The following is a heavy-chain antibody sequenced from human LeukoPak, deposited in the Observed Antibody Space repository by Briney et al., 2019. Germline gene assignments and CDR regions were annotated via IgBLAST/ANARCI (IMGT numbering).Heavy chain of an antibody. CDR1: GFTFSSYG. CDR2: IWYDGSNK. V-gene: IGHV3-33*01. J-gene: IGHJ4*02. D-gene: IGHD3-9*01. CDR3: ARSTSSEYDIYHFDY. Sequence: GGSLRLSCAASGFTFSSYGMYWVRQAPGKGLEWVAVIWYDGSNKYYADSVKGRFTISRDNSKNTLYLQMNSLRAEDTAVYYCARSTSSEYDIYHFDYWGQGTLVTVSS.